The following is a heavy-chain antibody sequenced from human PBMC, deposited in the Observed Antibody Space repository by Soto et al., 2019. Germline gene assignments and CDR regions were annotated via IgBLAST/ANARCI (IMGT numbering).Heavy chain of an antibody. V-gene: IGHV1-69*13. CDR2: IIPIFGTA. CDR1: GGTFSSYA. J-gene: IGHJ5*02. D-gene: IGHD2-2*01. Sequence: GASVKVSCKASGGTFSSYAISWVRQAPGQGLEWMGGIIPIFGTANYAQKFQGRVTITADESTSTAYMELSSLRSEDTAVYYCAGGYCSSTSCYHNWFDPWGQGTLVTVSS. CDR3: AGGYCSSTSCYHNWFDP.